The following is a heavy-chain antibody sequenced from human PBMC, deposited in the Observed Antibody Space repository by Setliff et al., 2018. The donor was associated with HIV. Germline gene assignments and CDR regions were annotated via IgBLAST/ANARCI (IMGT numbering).Heavy chain of an antibody. CDR2: FYHTGST. Sequence: SETLSLTCAMSGDSLNSDAFSWSWIRQPPGKGLEWIGSFYHTGSTHYNPSLKSRTTMSLDTSRNQVSLKLSSVSAADTAVYYCARDQGLELRGDYYYYGMDVWGQGTTVTVSS. D-gene: IGHD1-7*01. J-gene: IGHJ6*02. CDR1: GDSLNSDAFS. CDR3: ARDQGLELRGDYYYYGMDV. V-gene: IGHV4-61*08.